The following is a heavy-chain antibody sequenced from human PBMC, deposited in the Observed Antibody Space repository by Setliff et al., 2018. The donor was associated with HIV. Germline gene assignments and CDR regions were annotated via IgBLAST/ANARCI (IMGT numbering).Heavy chain of an antibody. D-gene: IGHD2-21*02. CDR2: IRKKVDSYAT. Sequence: RLSCVASGFTFSDHFMDWVRQAPGKGPEWVGRIRKKVDSYATQYAASVQGRFTISRDDLKNSLYLQMSSLRTEDTAVYYCVRGGAYCGGACYRAFDIWGQGTMVTVSS. V-gene: IGHV3-72*01. CDR3: VRGGAYCGGACYRAFDI. CDR1: GFTFSDHF. J-gene: IGHJ3*02.